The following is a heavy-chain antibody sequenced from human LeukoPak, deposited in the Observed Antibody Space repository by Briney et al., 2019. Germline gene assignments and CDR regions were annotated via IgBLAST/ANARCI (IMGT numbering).Heavy chain of an antibody. Sequence: ASVKVSCKASGYTFTSSYMHWVPQAPGEGLEWMGIIKPSGGSTSYAQKFQGRLTVTRDTSTSTVYMELSSLRSEDTAVYYCARGRRSIAAAGIVWPYWGQGTLVTVSS. J-gene: IGHJ4*02. CDR2: IKPSGGST. V-gene: IGHV1-46*01. D-gene: IGHD6-13*01. CDR1: GYTFTSSY. CDR3: ARGRRSIAAAGIVWPY.